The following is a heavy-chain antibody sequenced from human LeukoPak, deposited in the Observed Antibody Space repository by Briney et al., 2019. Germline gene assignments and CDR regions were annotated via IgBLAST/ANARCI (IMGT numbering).Heavy chain of an antibody. D-gene: IGHD6-19*01. CDR1: GYTFTGYY. CDR2: INPNSGGT. V-gene: IGHV1-2*02. CDR3: ARGDYSSGWYGYYYYYMDV. Sequence: ASVKVSCKASGYTFTGYYMHWVRQAPGQGLEWMGWINPNSGGTNYAQKLQGRVTMTTDTSTSTAYMELRSLRSDDTAVYYCARGDYSSGWYGYYYYYMDVWGKGTTVTVSS. J-gene: IGHJ6*03.